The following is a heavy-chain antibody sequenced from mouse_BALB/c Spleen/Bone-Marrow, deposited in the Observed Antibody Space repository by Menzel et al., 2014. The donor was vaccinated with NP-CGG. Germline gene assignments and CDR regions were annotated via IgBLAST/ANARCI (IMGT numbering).Heavy chain of an antibody. CDR1: GFTFSSYT. CDR2: ISSVVIYT. V-gene: IGHV5-6-4*01. D-gene: IGHD2-3*01. J-gene: IGHJ4*01. Sequence: EVKLVESGGGLVKPGGSLKLSCAASGFTFSSYTMSWVRQTPEKRLEWVATISSVVIYTYYPDSVEGRFTISRDNAKNTLYLQMSSLKSEDTAMYYCTRDLYDGYSYYAMDYWGQGTSVTVSS. CDR3: TRDLYDGYSYYAMDY.